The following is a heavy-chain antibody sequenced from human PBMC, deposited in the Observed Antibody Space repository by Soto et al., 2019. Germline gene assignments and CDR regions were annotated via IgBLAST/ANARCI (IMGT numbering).Heavy chain of an antibody. CDR1: GFTFSTYD. Sequence: QVQLVESGGGVVQPGRSLRLSCAASGFTFSTYDMHWVRLAPGKGLEWVAVISSDGSNEYYADSVKGRFTISRDNSKNTLYVQMNSLRAEDTAVYYCAKYLGDSSADDGADYWGQGTLVTVSS. D-gene: IGHD6-25*01. CDR3: AKYLGDSSADDGADY. V-gene: IGHV3-30*18. J-gene: IGHJ4*02. CDR2: ISSDGSNE.